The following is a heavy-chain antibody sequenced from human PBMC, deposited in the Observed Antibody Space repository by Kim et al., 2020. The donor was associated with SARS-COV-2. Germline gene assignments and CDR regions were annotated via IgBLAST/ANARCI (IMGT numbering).Heavy chain of an antibody. D-gene: IGHD5-18*01. Sequence: GGSLRLSCAASGFTVSSNYMSWVRQAPGKGLEWVSVIYSGGSTYYADSVKGRFTISRDNSKNTLYLQMNSLRAEDTAVYYCASPSAAMVTIFGINYYYGMDVWGQGTTVTVSS. J-gene: IGHJ6*02. CDR3: ASPSAAMVTIFGINYYYGMDV. CDR1: GFTVSSNY. V-gene: IGHV3-53*01. CDR2: IYSGGST.